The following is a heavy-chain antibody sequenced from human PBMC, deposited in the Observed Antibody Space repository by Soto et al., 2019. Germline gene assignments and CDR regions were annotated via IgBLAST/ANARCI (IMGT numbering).Heavy chain of an antibody. CDR3: ARGRGDYDFWSGYYVSTRFDY. CDR2: INHSGST. J-gene: IGHJ4*02. D-gene: IGHD3-3*01. CDR1: GGSFSGYY. Sequence: QVQLQQWGAGLLKPSETLSLTCAVYGGSFSGYYWSWIRQPPGKGLEWIGEINHSGSTNYNPSLKRRVTISVDTSKNQFSLKLSSVTAADTAVYYCARGRGDYDFWSGYYVSTRFDYWGQGTLVTVSS. V-gene: IGHV4-34*01.